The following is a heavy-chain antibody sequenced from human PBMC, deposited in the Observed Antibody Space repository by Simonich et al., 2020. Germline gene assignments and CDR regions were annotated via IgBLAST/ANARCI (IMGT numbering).Heavy chain of an antibody. CDR3: ARVRFEAFDI. Sequence: QVQLVQSGAEVKKPGASVKVSCKASGYTFTGYYMHWVRQAPGQGREWMGWIKPNSGGTNSAQKLQGRVTMTRDTSISTAYMERSRLRSDDTAVYYCARVRFEAFDIWGQGTMVTVSS. CDR1: GYTFTGYY. V-gene: IGHV1-2*02. CDR2: IKPNSGGT. J-gene: IGHJ3*02.